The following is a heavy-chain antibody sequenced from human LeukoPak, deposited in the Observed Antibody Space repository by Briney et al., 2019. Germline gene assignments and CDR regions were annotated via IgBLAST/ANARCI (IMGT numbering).Heavy chain of an antibody. CDR2: ISSSGSTI. CDR3: AREFGGTYDY. Sequence: GGSLRLSCAASGFTFSSYEVNWVRQAPGKGLEWVSYISSSGSTIYYADSVKGRFTISRDNAKNSLYLQMNSLRAEDTAVYYCAREFGGTYDYWGQGTLVTVSS. J-gene: IGHJ4*02. V-gene: IGHV3-48*03. CDR1: GFTFSSYE. D-gene: IGHD3-16*01.